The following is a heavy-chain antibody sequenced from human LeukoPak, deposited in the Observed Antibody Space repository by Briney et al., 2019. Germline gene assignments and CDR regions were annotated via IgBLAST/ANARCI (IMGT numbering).Heavy chain of an antibody. D-gene: IGHD5-24*01. J-gene: IGHJ4*02. Sequence: PSETLSLTCTVSGGSISSGGYYWSWIRQHPGKGLEWIGYIYYSGSTNYNPSLKSRVTISVDTSKNQFSLKLSSVTAADTAVYYCARGDGYSDRYYFDYWGQGTLVTVSS. CDR2: IYYSGST. V-gene: IGHV4-61*08. CDR1: GGSISSGGYY. CDR3: ARGDGYSDRYYFDY.